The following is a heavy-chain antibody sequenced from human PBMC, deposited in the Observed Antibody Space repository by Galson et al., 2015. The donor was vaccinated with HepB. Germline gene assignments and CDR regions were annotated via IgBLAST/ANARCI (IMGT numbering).Heavy chain of an antibody. Sequence: SLRLSCAASGFAFSSYAMSWVRQAPGEGLNWVSAISSSGGGTYHADSVKGRFTISRDNSKNTLYLQMNSLRAEDTAVYYWAKGAAAGTKLPFDYWGQGTLVTVSS. CDR2: ISSSGGGT. D-gene: IGHD6-13*01. CDR3: AKGAAAGTKLPFDY. V-gene: IGHV3-23*01. CDR1: GFAFSSYA. J-gene: IGHJ4*02.